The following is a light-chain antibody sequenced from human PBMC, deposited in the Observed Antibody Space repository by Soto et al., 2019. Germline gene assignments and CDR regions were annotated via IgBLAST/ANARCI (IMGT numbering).Light chain of an antibody. CDR3: QQAHSFPYT. Sequence: DIQMTQSPSSVSASVGDRVTITCRASQGISTWLAWFQQKPGKVPKLLIYSASTLQSGVPSRFSGSGSGTDFTLTITSLRPEDFATYYCQQAHSFPYTFGQGTKLEI. CDR2: SAS. CDR1: QGISTW. V-gene: IGKV1D-12*01. J-gene: IGKJ2*01.